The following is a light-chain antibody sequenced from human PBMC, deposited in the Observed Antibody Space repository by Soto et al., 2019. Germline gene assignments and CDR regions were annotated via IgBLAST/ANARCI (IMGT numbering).Light chain of an antibody. CDR3: QQYNNWPPIT. V-gene: IGKV3D-15*01. Sequence: DIVMTQSPLPLPVTPGEPATLSCRASQDVGSKLAWYQQKPGQAPRLLIYGASTRATGIPARFSGSGSGTEFTLSISSLQSEDSAVYYCQQYNNWPPITFGQGTRLEIK. J-gene: IGKJ5*01. CDR2: GAS. CDR1: QDVGSK.